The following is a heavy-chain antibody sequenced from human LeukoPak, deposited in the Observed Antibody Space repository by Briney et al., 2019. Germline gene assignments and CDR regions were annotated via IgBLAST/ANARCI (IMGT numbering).Heavy chain of an antibody. Sequence: GGFLRLSCAASGFTFSSYEMNWVRQAPGKGLEWVSYISSSGSTIYYADSVKGRFTISRDNAKNSLYLQMNSLRAEDTAVYYCARDRLGATYFDYWGQGTLVTVSS. CDR3: ARDRLGATYFDY. J-gene: IGHJ4*02. V-gene: IGHV3-48*03. CDR1: GFTFSSYE. D-gene: IGHD1-26*01. CDR2: ISSSGSTI.